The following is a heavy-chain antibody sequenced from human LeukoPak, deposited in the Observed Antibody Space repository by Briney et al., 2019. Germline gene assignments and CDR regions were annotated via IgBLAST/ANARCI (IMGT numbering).Heavy chain of an antibody. CDR1: GFTFSTYW. CDR3: ARVNGPWIQLWLRGGGYFDY. Sequence: PGGSLRLSCVASGFTFSTYWMTWVRQTPGKGLEWVANIKQDGSEKYYVDSVKGRFTISRDNAKNSLYLQMNSLRAEDTAVYYCARVNGPWIQLWLRGGGYFDYWGQGTLVTVSS. D-gene: IGHD5-18*01. CDR2: IKQDGSEK. V-gene: IGHV3-7*03. J-gene: IGHJ4*02.